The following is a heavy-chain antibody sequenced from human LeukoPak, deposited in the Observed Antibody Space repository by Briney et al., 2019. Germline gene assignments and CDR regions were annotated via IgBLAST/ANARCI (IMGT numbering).Heavy chain of an antibody. CDR1: GGSFSGYY. D-gene: IGHD6-6*01. J-gene: IGHJ4*02. V-gene: IGHV4-34*01. Sequence: SETLSLTCAVYGGSFSGYYWSWIRQPPGKGLEWIGEINHSGSTNYNPSLKSRVTISVDTSKNQFSLKLSSVTAADTAVYYCARRIAARPINYFDYWGQGTLVTVSS. CDR2: INHSGST. CDR3: ARRIAARPINYFDY.